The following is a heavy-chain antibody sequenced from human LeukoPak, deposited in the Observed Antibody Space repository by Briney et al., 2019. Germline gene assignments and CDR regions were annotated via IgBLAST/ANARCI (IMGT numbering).Heavy chain of an antibody. CDR3: AILSDSSSWYLDGFDY. Sequence: PGGSLRLPCAASGFTFSSYAMSWVRQAPGKGLEWVSAISGSGGSKYYEASVKGRFTISRDNSKNTLHLQMNSLRADVTAVYYCAILSDSSSWYLDGFDYWGQGTLVTVSS. D-gene: IGHD6-13*01. V-gene: IGHV3-23*01. CDR2: ISGSGGSK. CDR1: GFTFSSYA. J-gene: IGHJ4*02.